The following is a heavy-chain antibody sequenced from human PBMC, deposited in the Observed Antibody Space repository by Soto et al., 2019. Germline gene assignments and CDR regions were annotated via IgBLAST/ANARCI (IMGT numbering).Heavy chain of an antibody. CDR1: GFTFSSYA. CDR2: ISGSGGST. J-gene: IGHJ6*03. D-gene: IGHD3-9*01. Sequence: GGSLRLSCAASGFTFSSYAMSWVRQAPGKGLEWVSAISGSGGSTYYADSVKGRFTISRDNSKNTLYLQMNSLRAEDTAVYYCARAVTRYYDILTGYYNHYYYYMDVWGKGTTVTVSS. CDR3: ARAVTRYYDILTGYYNHYYYYMDV. V-gene: IGHV3-23*01.